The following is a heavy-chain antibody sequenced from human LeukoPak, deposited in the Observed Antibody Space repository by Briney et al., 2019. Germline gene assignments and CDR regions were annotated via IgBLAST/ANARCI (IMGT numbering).Heavy chain of an antibody. CDR3: AKDDSGPYDFWSGYKTFDY. CDR1: GFTFSSYA. D-gene: IGHD3-3*01. J-gene: IGHJ4*02. CDR2: ISGSGGST. Sequence: GGSLRLSCAASGFTFSSYAMSWVRQAPGKGLEWVSAISGSGGSTYYADSVKGRFTISRDNSKNTLYLQMNSLRAEDTAVYYCAKDDSGPYDFWSGYKTFDYWGQGTLVTVSS. V-gene: IGHV3-23*01.